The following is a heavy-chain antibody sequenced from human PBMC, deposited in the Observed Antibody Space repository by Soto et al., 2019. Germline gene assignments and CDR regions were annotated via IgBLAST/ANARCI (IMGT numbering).Heavy chain of an antibody. J-gene: IGHJ4*02. Sequence: QVQLVHSGTEVKKPGASVKVSCKASGYTFTSYGISWVRQAPGQGLEWMGWISAYNGDTKYAEKLQGRVNVTTDTSTTTAYMELRSLRSDDTAVYYCASEAVIRGGKTFDYWGQGTLVTVSS. CDR2: ISAYNGDT. CDR3: ASEAVIRGGKTFDY. V-gene: IGHV1-18*01. CDR1: GYTFTSYG. D-gene: IGHD3-10*01.